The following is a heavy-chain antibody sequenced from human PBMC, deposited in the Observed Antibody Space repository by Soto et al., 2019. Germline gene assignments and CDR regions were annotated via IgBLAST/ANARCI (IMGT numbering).Heavy chain of an antibody. CDR2: MSSSSSTI. CDR3: ANSYDIAGAFDL. J-gene: IGHJ3*01. CDR1: GFTFSSYI. D-gene: IGHD5-12*01. V-gene: IGHV3-48*02. Sequence: EVQLVESGGGLVQPGGSLRLSCAASGFTFSSYILNWVRQAPGKGLEWVSYMSSSSSTIYYADSVKGRFTISRDNAKNSLYLQMNSLRDEDTALYYCANSYDIAGAFDLWGQGTMVTVS.